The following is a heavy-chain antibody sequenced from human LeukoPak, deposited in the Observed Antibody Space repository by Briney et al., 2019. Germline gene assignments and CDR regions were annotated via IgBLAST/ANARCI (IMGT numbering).Heavy chain of an antibody. CDR2: ISSSSSYI. CDR3: ARDGPTGYSSGWDFDY. Sequence: PGGSLRLSCAASGFTFSRYSMNWVRQAPGKGLEWVSSISSSSSYIFYADSVKGRFTISRDNAKNSLDQQMNSLRAEDTAVCYCARDGPTGYSSGWDFDYWGQGTLVTVSS. J-gene: IGHJ4*02. CDR1: GFTFSRYS. V-gene: IGHV3-21*01. D-gene: IGHD6-19*01.